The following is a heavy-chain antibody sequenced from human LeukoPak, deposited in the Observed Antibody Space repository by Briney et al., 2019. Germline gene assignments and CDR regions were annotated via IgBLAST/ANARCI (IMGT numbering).Heavy chain of an antibody. J-gene: IGHJ4*02. Sequence: SETLSLTCTVSGGSISGFYWSWIRQPPGKGLGWIGYIYSTGDTNSDPSLKSRVTVSLDTSKNQVSLRLSSVTAAETAVYYCARHPFATPFDYWGRGTLVTVSS. V-gene: IGHV4-59*08. CDR1: GGSISGFY. CDR2: IYSTGDT. D-gene: IGHD2-15*01. CDR3: ARHPFATPFDY.